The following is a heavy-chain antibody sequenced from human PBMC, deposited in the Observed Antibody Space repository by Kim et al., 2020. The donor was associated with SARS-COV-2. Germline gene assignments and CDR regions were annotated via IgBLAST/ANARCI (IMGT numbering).Heavy chain of an antibody. CDR2: INPNSGGT. Sequence: ASVKVSCKASGYTFTGYYMHWVRQAPGQGLEWMGRINPNSGGTNYAQKFQGRVTMTRDTSISTAYMELSRLRSDDTAVYYCARDQAGYYYNFDYWGQGTLVTVSS. V-gene: IGHV1-2*06. CDR1: GYTFTGYY. D-gene: IGHD3-22*01. J-gene: IGHJ4*02. CDR3: ARDQAGYYYNFDY.